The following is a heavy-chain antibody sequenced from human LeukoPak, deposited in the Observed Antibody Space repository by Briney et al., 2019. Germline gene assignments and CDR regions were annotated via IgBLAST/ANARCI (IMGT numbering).Heavy chain of an antibody. CDR3: ARDGPAYTSRWYDYYYGLDV. V-gene: IGHV4-59*01. D-gene: IGHD2-2*01. CDR2: IYHSGST. J-gene: IGHJ6*02. Sequence: ASETLSLTCTVSGDSIGGYFWSWIRQSPGKGLEWIGHIYHSGSTNYNPSLKSRVTISVDTSKNQFSLKLTSVTSADTAVYYCARDGPAYTSRWYDYYYGLDVWGQGTTVTVSS. CDR1: GDSIGGYF.